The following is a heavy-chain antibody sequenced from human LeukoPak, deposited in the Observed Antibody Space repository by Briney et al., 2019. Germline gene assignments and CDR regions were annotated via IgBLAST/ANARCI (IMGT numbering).Heavy chain of an antibody. D-gene: IGHD6-13*01. CDR1: GFTFSSYA. J-gene: IGHJ4*02. Sequence: GGSLRLSCAASGFTFSSYAMSWVRQAPGKGLEWVSAISGSGGSTYYADSVKGRFTISRDNSKNTLYLQMNSLRAEDTAVYYCAKDREPYSSSWARGFDYWGQGTLVTVSS. CDR3: AKDREPYSSSWARGFDY. V-gene: IGHV3-23*01. CDR2: ISGSGGST.